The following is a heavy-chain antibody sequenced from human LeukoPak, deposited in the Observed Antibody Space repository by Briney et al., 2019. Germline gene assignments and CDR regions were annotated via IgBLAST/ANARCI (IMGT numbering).Heavy chain of an antibody. V-gene: IGHV4-31*03. D-gene: IGHD1-1*01. CDR2: IYYSGST. CDR3: SSGTNYYYYMDV. CDR1: GGSISSGGYY. Sequence: PSQTLSLTCTVSGGSISSGGYYWSWIRQHPGKGLEWIGYIYYSGSTYYNPSLKSRVTISVDTSKNQFSLKLSSVTAADTAVYYCSSGTNYYYYMDVWGKGTTVTVSS. J-gene: IGHJ6*03.